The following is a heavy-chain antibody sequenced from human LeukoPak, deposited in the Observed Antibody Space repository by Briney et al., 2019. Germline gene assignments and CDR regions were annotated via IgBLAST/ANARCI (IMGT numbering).Heavy chain of an antibody. J-gene: IGHJ4*02. D-gene: IGHD6-13*01. CDR3: ARGRPDDNGVWGYIDY. CDR1: GFTFSSYW. CDR2: IKQDGSDK. Sequence: GGSLRLSCAASGFTFSSYWMTWVRQAPGKGLEWVANIKQDGSDKYFVDSVKGRFTISRDNAKNTLYLQMNSLRGEDTAVYYCARGRPDDNGVWGYIDYGGQGTLVSVPS. V-gene: IGHV3-7*01.